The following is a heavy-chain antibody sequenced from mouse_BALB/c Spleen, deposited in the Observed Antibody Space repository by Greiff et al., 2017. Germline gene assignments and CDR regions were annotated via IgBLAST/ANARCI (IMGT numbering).Heavy chain of an antibody. Sequence: EVKLVESGAELVKPGASVKLSCTASGFNIKDTYMHWVKQRPEQGLEWIGRIDPANGNTKYDPKFQGKATITADTSSNTAYLQLSSLTSEDTAVYYCAYYGPFAYWGQGTLVTVSA. J-gene: IGHJ3*01. CDR1: GFNIKDTY. CDR3: AYYGPFAY. CDR2: IDPANGNT. V-gene: IGHV14-3*02. D-gene: IGHD2-1*01.